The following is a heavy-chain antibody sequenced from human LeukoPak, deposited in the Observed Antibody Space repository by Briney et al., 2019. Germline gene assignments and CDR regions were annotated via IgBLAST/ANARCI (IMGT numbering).Heavy chain of an antibody. CDR1: GYTFSTYW. D-gene: IGHD3-22*01. J-gene: IGHJ4*02. Sequence: GGSLRLPCVDCGYTFSTYWLSLLRQAPGKGLEWVANIKQDGSEKFYVDSVKGRFTISRDNTKNSLYLQMNSLIAEDTGEYYCPRYRKYDDTGYFYPYSDYWGQGTLVTVSS. V-gene: IGHV3-7*05. CDR2: IKQDGSEK. CDR3: PRYRKYDDTGYFYPYSDY.